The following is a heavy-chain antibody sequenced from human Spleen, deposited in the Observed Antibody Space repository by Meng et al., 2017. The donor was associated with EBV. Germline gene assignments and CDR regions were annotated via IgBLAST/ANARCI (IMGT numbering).Heavy chain of an antibody. D-gene: IGHD4-17*01. V-gene: IGHV4-39*07. CDR3: ARDPLIYGDYTDY. Sequence: QLPLPESGPGLVKPSETLSLTCTVSGGSISSTDYYWGWIRQPPGKGLEWIGSIFYTGITYYNPSLKSRVTISVDTSRNQFSLRLTSVTAADTAVYYCARDPLIYGDYTDYWGQGTLVTVSS. CDR2: IFYTGIT. CDR1: GGSISSTDYY. J-gene: IGHJ4*02.